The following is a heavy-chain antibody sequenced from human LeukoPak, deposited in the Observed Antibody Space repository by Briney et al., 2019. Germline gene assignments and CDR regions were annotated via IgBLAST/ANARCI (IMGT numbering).Heavy chain of an antibody. CDR1: GGSFGSGSYY. Sequence: SETLSLTCTVSGGSFGSGSYYWSWIRQPPGKGLEWIGYIYYSGSTNYNPSLKSRVTISVDTSKNQFSLKLSSVTAADTAVYYCARAVPWFDPWGQGTLVTVSS. V-gene: IGHV4-61*01. CDR2: IYYSGST. CDR3: ARAVPWFDP. J-gene: IGHJ5*02.